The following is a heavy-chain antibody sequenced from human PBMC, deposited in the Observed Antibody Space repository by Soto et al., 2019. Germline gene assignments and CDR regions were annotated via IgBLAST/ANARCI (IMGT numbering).Heavy chain of an antibody. J-gene: IGHJ6*02. D-gene: IGHD3-10*01. Sequence: QVQLQESGPGLVKPSETLSLTCTVSGGSISSYYWSWIRQPPGKGLEWIGYIYYSGSTNYNPSLKSRVTKSVNTSKNQFSLKLSSVTAADTAVYYCARDGITMVRGVTYYYYGMDVWGQGTTVTVSS. CDR3: ARDGITMVRGVTYYYYGMDV. V-gene: IGHV4-59*01. CDR1: GGSISSYY. CDR2: IYYSGST.